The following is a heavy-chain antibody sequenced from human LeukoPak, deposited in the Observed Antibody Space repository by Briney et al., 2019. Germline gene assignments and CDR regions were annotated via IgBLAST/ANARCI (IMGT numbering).Heavy chain of an antibody. CDR2: INTNTGNP. CDR1: GYTFTSYG. V-gene: IGHV7-4-1*02. CDR3: ARDTGSSWYGVGYYFDY. D-gene: IGHD6-13*01. J-gene: IGHJ4*02. Sequence: ASVKVSCKASGYTFTSYGISWVRQAPGQGLEWMGWINTNTGNPTYAQGFTGRFVFSLDTSVSTAYLQISSLKAEDTAVYYCARDTGSSWYGVGYYFDYWGQGTLVTVSS.